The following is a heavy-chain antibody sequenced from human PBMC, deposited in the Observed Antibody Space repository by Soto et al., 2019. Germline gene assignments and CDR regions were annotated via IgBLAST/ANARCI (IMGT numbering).Heavy chain of an antibody. CDR2: INEDGSEK. Sequence: EVHLVESGGVLVQPGGSLRLSCVASGFAFSSYWMTWVRQAPGKGLEWVANINEDGSEKNYVDSVKGRFTVSRDNAKNSLYLQMHSLRAEDTAVYFCSRSRLILDDWGQGTRVTVSS. V-gene: IGHV3-7*05. CDR1: GFAFSSYW. D-gene: IGHD2-8*01. J-gene: IGHJ4*02. CDR3: SRSRLILDD.